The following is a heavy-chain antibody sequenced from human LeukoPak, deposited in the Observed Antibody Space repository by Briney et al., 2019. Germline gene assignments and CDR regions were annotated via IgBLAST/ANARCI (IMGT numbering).Heavy chain of an antibody. D-gene: IGHD5-12*01. Sequence: GGSLRLSCAASGFTFSSYAMSWVRQAPGKGLEWVSIIGVSRGSTFYTDSVKGRFTISRDNSKNTVFLQMNSLRAEDTAVYYCARGVDIRATKRVSWFDPWGQGTLVTVSS. V-gene: IGHV3-23*01. CDR1: GFTFSSYA. CDR2: IGVSRGST. J-gene: IGHJ5*02. CDR3: ARGVDIRATKRVSWFDP.